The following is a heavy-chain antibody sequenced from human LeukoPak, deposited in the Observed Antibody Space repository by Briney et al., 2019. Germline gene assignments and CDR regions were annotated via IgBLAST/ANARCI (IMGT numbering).Heavy chain of an antibody. D-gene: IGHD4-17*01. CDR1: GGSFSGYY. Sequence: SETLSLTCAVYGGSFSGYYWSWIRQPPGKGLEWIGEINHRGSTNYSPSLKSRVTISVDTSKNQFSLKLSSVTAADTAMYYCAREGRQDYVYFDHWGQGSLVTVSS. CDR3: AREGRQDYVYFDH. J-gene: IGHJ4*02. V-gene: IGHV4-34*01. CDR2: INHRGST.